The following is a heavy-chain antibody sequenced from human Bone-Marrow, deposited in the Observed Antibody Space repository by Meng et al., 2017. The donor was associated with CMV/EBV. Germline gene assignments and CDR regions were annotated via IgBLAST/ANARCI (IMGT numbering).Heavy chain of an antibody. CDR2: INHSGST. CDR1: GGSSSGYS. CDR3: AGPWWFDP. J-gene: IGHJ5*02. V-gene: IGHV4-34*01. Sequence: SETLSPTCVVYGGSSSGYSWSWIRQLPGKGLEWIGEINHSGSTNYSPSLKSRVTISVDTPKNQFSLKLSSVTAADTAGYSCAGPWWFDPWGQGTLVTVSS.